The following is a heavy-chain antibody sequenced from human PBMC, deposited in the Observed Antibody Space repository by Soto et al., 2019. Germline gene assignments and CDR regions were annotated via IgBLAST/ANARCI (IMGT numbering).Heavy chain of an antibody. D-gene: IGHD3-10*01. CDR3: AADRTVVLWFGAHWGYGMDV. J-gene: IGHJ6*02. CDR2: IVVGSGNT. V-gene: IGHV1-58*01. Sequence: ASVKVSCKASGFTFTSSAVQWVRQARGQRLEWIGWIVVGSGNTNYAQKFQERVTITRDMSTSTAYMELSSLRSEDTAVYYCAADRTVVLWFGAHWGYGMDVWGQGTTVTVSS. CDR1: GFTFTSSA.